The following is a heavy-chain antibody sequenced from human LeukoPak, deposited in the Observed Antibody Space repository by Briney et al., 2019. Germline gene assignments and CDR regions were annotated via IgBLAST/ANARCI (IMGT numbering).Heavy chain of an antibody. CDR3: ARDRSFYYYDSSGYNY. CDR1: GYTFTSYD. CDR2: ISVYNGNT. D-gene: IGHD3-22*01. Sequence: VASVKVSCKASGYTFTSYDINWVRQATGQGLEWMGWISVYNGNTNYAQKLQDRVTMTTDTSTSTAYMELRSLRSDDTAVYFCARDRSFYYYDSSGYNYWGQGTLVTVFS. J-gene: IGHJ4*02. V-gene: IGHV1-18*01.